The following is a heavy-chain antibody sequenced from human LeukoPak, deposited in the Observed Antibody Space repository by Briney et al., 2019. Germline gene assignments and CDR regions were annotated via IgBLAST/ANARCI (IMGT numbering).Heavy chain of an antibody. CDR3: VRYDAGSDY. J-gene: IGHJ4*02. CDR1: GFSFSNYW. D-gene: IGHD3-3*01. V-gene: IGHV3-7*01. CDR2: IETDGGRK. Sequence: GGSLRLSCEASGFSFSNYWMSWVRQAPGRGLEWVANIETDGGRKFYVDSVKGRFTVSRDNAKNSLYLQMSSLRAEDTALYYCVRYDAGSDYWGQGTQVTVSS.